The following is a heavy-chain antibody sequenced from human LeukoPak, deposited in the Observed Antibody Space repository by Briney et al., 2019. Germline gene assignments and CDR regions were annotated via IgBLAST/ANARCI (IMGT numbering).Heavy chain of an antibody. J-gene: IGHJ1*01. CDR3: ATAAQPRGYFLH. V-gene: IGHV1-18*01. CDR2: ISVNNGGT. CDR1: GYTFTTYI. D-gene: IGHD2-2*01. Sequence: EASVKVSCKASGYTFTTYILAWVRQAPGQSLEWMGWISVNNGGTNYAQGFQDRVTLTRDTSTNTAYLELRSLRSDDTAIIYCATAAQPRGYFLHWGQGTLVTVSS.